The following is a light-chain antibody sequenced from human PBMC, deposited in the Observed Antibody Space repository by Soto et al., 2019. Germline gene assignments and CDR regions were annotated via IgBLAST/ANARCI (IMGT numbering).Light chain of an antibody. J-gene: IGKJ5*01. CDR3: QQRSNWPAIT. CDR2: DAS. Sequence: EIVLTQSPATLSLSPGERATLSCRASQSVSSYLAWYQQKPGQAPRLLIYDASNRATGIPARCSGSGSGTDCTLTISSLEPEDVAVYYCQQRSNWPAITFGQGTRLEIK. CDR1: QSVSSY. V-gene: IGKV3-11*01.